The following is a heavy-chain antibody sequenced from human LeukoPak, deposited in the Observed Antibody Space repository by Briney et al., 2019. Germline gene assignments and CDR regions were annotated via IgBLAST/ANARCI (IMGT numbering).Heavy chain of an antibody. CDR1: GFTFSSYS. D-gene: IGHD6-6*01. CDR3: ARKHEYSSSALFDY. V-gene: IGHV3-30*02. CDR2: IRYDGSNK. Sequence: GGSLRLSCAASGFTFSSYSMNWVRQAPGKGLEWVAFIRYDGSNKNYADSVKGRFTISRDNSKNTLYLQMNSLRAEDTAVYYCARKHEYSSSALFDYWGQGTLVTVSS. J-gene: IGHJ4*02.